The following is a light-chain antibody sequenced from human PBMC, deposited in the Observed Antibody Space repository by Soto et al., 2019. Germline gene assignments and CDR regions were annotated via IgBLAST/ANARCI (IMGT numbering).Light chain of an antibody. Sequence: AGVSLTPMETATLSCRASQTINNNVAWYQQRPGQAPRLLMHAASTRATDFPARFSGSGSGTEFTLTISSLQSEDFALCYCQQYYPWPTFGAGAKVAI. CDR1: QTINNN. CDR2: AAS. CDR3: QQYYPWPT. J-gene: IGKJ3*01. V-gene: IGKV3-15*01.